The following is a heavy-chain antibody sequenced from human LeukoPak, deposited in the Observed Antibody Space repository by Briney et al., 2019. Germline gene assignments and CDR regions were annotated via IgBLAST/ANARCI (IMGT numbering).Heavy chain of an antibody. CDR3: ARWYSSSWYRMDV. CDR1: GYLFTSYW. Sequence: GESLQISCKGSGYLFTSYWIGWVRQMPGKGLEWMGIIYPCDSDTRYSPSFQGQVTISADKSISTAYLQWSSLKASDTAMYYCARWYSSSWYRMDVWGQGTTVTVSS. J-gene: IGHJ6*02. V-gene: IGHV5-51*01. D-gene: IGHD6-13*01. CDR2: IYPCDSDT.